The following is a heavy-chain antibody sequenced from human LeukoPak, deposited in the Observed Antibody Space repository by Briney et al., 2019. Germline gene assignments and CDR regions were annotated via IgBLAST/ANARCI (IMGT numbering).Heavy chain of an antibody. V-gene: IGHV1-18*01. CDR3: ARGGGRDSGRENDY. J-gene: IGHJ4*02. D-gene: IGHD1-26*01. Sequence: ASVKVSCKASGYTFTRYGISWVREVPAQELEWVGWISGYNGNTNYAHKLQGRVTMTTDTSTSTVYMELRSLTSDNTAVYYCARGGGRDSGRENDYWVQGTLVTVSS. CDR1: GYTFTRYG. CDR2: ISGYNGNT.